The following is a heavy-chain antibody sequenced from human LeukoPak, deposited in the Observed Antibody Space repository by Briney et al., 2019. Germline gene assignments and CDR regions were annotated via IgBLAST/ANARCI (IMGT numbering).Heavy chain of an antibody. V-gene: IGHV4-59*08. Sequence: SETLSLTCTVSGGSISGYYWSWIRQPPGKGLEWIGYIYYSGSTNYNPSLKSRVTISVDTSKNQFSLKLSSVTAADTAVYYCARHTCSSTSCPFDYWGQGTLVSVSS. J-gene: IGHJ4*02. D-gene: IGHD2-2*01. CDR1: GGSISGYY. CDR2: IYYSGST. CDR3: ARHTCSSTSCPFDY.